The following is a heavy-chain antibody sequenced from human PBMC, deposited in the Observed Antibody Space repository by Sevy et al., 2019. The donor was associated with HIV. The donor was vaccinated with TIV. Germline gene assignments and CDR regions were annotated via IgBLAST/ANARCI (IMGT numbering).Heavy chain of an antibody. V-gene: IGHV3-30*18. CDR1: GFTFSSYG. D-gene: IGHD2-21*01. CDR2: ISYDGSNK. CDR3: AKVGDGYNHYYYYGMDV. J-gene: IGHJ6*02. Sequence: GGFLRLSCAASGFTFSSYGMHWVRQAPGKGLEWVAVISYDGSNKYYADSVKGRFTISRDNSKNTLYLQMNSLRAEDTAMYYCAKVGDGYNHYYYYGMDVWGQGTTVTVSS.